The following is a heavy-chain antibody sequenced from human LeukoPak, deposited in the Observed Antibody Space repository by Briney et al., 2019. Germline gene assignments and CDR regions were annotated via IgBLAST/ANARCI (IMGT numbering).Heavy chain of an antibody. CDR3: AKDLRAYRGSGGPYVDT. CDR2: ISYDGSYK. D-gene: IGHD3-10*01. CDR1: GFTFGTYG. V-gene: IGHV3-30*18. J-gene: IGHJ5*02. Sequence: GRSLRLSCAASGFTFGTYGMHWVRQAPGEGLEWVALISYDGSYKNYADSVKGRFSISRDTSRNTLFLQMNGLRTEDTAVYYCAKDLRAYRGSGGPYVDTWGQETLVTVSS.